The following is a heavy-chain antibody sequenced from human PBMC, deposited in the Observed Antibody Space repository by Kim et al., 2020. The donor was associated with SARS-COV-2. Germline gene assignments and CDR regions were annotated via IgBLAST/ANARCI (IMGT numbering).Heavy chain of an antibody. CDR3: AHRPLGGLFDP. V-gene: IGHV2-5*01. CDR2: K. Sequence: KRYSPSLKSRLTITKDTSKNQVVLTMTNMDPVDTATYYCAHRPLGGLFDPWGQGTLVTVSS. D-gene: IGHD3-10*01. J-gene: IGHJ5*02.